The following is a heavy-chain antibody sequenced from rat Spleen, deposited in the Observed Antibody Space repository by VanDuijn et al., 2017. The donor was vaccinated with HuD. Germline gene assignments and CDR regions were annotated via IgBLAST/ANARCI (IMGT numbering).Heavy chain of an antibody. CDR1: EFSLTSNS. J-gene: IGHJ3*01. D-gene: IGHD5-1*01. CDR3: AGHWEGNWFAY. V-gene: IGHV2-1*01. Sequence: QVQLKESGPGLVQPSQTLSLTCSVSEFSLTSNSVHWVRLPPGKGLEWMGGIWGDVNIDYNSALNSRLSSSRDTSKSQVFLKMSILQTEDTAMYFCAGHWEGNWFAYWGQGTLVTVSS. CDR2: IWGDVNI.